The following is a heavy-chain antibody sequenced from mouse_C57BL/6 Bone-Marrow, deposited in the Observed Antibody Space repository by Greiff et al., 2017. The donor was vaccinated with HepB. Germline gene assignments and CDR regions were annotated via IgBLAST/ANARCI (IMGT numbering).Heavy chain of an antibody. D-gene: IGHD5-1-1*01. V-gene: IGHV1-55*01. Sequence: VQLQQPGAELVKPGASVKMSCKASGYTFTSYWITWVKQRPGQGLEWIGDIYPGSGSTNYNEKFKSKATLTVDTSSSTAYMQLSSLTSEDSAVYYCARDTFCSIRYFDVWGTGTTVTVSS. CDR3: ARDTFCSIRYFDV. J-gene: IGHJ1*03. CDR1: GYTFTSYW. CDR2: IYPGSGST.